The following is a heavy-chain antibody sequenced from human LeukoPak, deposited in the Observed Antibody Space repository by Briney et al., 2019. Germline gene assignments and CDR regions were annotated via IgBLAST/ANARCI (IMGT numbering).Heavy chain of an antibody. D-gene: IGHD5/OR15-5a*01. CDR2: MNPTSGNT. J-gene: IGHJ4*02. CDR3: ARGVGIVSTISKKHFDD. V-gene: IGHV1-8*01. Sequence: ASVKVSCKASGYTFTSYDINWVRQATGQGLEWMGWMNPTSGNTGYAQKFQGRATMTRNTSINTAYMELSSLRSEDTAIYYCARGVGIVSTISKKHFDDWGQGTLVTVSS. CDR1: GYTFTSYD.